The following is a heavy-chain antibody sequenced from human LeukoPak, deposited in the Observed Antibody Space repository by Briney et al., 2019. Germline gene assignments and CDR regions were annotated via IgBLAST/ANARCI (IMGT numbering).Heavy chain of an antibody. CDR3: ARDLDGGLGSDY. V-gene: IGHV3-48*01. J-gene: IGHJ4*02. D-gene: IGHD3/OR15-3a*01. Sequence: GGSPRLSCAASGFTFSSYSMNWVRQAPGKGREWVSYISSGSSTIYYADSVKGRFTISRDNAKNSLYLQMNILRAEDTAVYYCARDLDGGLGSDYWGQGTLVTVSS. CDR2: ISSGSSTI. CDR1: GFTFSSYS.